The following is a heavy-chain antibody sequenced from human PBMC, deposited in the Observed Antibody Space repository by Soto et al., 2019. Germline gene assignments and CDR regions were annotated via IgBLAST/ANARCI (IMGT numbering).Heavy chain of an antibody. CDR3: ASAPGGEYSSSCGDYYYYGMDM. CDR2: IYYSGST. V-gene: IGHV4-31*03. J-gene: IGHJ6*02. CDR1: GGSISSGGYY. D-gene: IGHD6-6*01. Sequence: PSETLSLTCTVSGGSISSGGYYWSWIRQHPGKGLEWIGYIYYSGSTYYNPSLKSRVTISVDTSKNQFSLKLRTVTAADTAVYYCASAPGGEYSSSCGDYYYYGMDMSGQGTTETVSS.